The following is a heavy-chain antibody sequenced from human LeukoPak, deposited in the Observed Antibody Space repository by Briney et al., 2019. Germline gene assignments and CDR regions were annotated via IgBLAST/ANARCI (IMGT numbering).Heavy chain of an antibody. D-gene: IGHD3-10*01. V-gene: IGHV3-23*01. CDR1: GFSFSTYA. CDR3: AKGKFNYYGSGSYGLDY. J-gene: IGHJ4*02. Sequence: GGSLRLSCAASGFSFSTYAMNWVRQAPGKGLEWVSAISGSNDTTYYADSVKGRFTISRDNSKNTLYLQMNSLRAEDTAVYYCAKGKFNYYGSGSYGLDYWGQGTLVTVPS. CDR2: ISGSNDTT.